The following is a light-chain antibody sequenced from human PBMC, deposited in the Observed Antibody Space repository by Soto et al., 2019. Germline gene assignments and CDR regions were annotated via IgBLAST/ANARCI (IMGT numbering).Light chain of an antibody. CDR3: SSYKNSLFV. CDR2: DVS. Sequence: QSVLAQPASVSGSPGQSITISCAGTISDVGGYNYVSWYQQHPGKAPKLIIYDVSDRPSGVSNRFSGSRSGNTASLTISGLQAEDEAEYYCSSYKNSLFVFGTGTKVTV. J-gene: IGLJ1*01. V-gene: IGLV2-14*03. CDR1: ISDVGGYNY.